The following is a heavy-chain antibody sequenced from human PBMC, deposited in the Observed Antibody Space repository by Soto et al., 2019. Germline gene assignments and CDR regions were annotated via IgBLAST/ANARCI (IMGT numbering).Heavy chain of an antibody. V-gene: IGHV4-30-2*01. Sequence: PSETLSLTCAVSGGSISSGGYSWSWIRQPPGKGLEWIGYIYHSGSTYYNPSLKSRVTISVDRSKNQFSLKLSSVTAADTAVYYCARGGSGSYYYGMDVWGQGTTGTVSS. CDR3: ARGGSGSYYYGMDV. J-gene: IGHJ6*02. CDR1: GGSISSGGYS. CDR2: IYHSGST. D-gene: IGHD3-10*01.